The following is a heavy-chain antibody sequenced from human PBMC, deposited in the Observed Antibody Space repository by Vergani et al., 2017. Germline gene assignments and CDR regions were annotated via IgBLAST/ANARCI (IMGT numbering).Heavy chain of an antibody. D-gene: IGHD3-10*01. J-gene: IGHJ6*02. CDR3: AKDRPTNMFRGAYGMDV. CDR2: ISYDGSNK. CDR1: GFTFSSYA. Sequence: QVQLVESGGGVVQPGRSLRLSCAASGFTFSSYAMHWVRQAPGKGLEWVAVISYDGSNKYYADSVKGRFTISRDNSKNTLSLQMNSLRTDDTAIYYCAKDRPTNMFRGAYGMDVWGQGTTVTVSS. V-gene: IGHV3-30-3*01.